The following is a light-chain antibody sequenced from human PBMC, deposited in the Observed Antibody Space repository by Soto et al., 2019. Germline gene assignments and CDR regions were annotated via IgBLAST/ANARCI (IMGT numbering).Light chain of an antibody. CDR2: EDN. J-gene: IGLJ2*01. V-gene: IGLV1-51*02. CDR3: GAWDTSLSGGV. Sequence: QSVLTQPPSVSAAPGQKVTISCSESSSNIGSDFVSWYQQLPGTAPKLLIYEDNKRPSGIPDRFSGSKSGTSATLGITGLQTGDEADYYCGAWDTSLSGGVFGGGTKLTVL. CDR1: SSNIGSDF.